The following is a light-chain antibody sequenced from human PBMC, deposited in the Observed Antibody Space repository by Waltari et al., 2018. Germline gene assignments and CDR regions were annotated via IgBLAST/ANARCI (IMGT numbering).Light chain of an antibody. V-gene: IGLV2-14*01. Sequence: QSALTQPASVSGSPGQSITISCTGTNSDVGRYNYVSWYQQHPGKAPKLMIYDVTNRPSGISNRFAGSTSANTASLTISGLQAEDEADYYCSSYTIWSTVIFGGGTKLTVL. CDR1: NSDVGRYNY. CDR2: DVT. J-gene: IGLJ2*01. CDR3: SSYTIWSTVI.